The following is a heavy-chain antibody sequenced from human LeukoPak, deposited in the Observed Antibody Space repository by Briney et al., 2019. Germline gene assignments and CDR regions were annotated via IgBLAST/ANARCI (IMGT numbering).Heavy chain of an antibody. J-gene: IGHJ6*03. Sequence: ASVKVSCKSSGYTFTVYYMHWVRQAPGQGLEWMGWINPNSGGTNYAQKFQGRVTMTRDTSISTAYMELSRLRSDDTAVYYCARGVGATISYYHYYIDVWGKGTTVTVSS. CDR3: ARGVGATISYYHYYIDV. V-gene: IGHV1-2*02. D-gene: IGHD1-26*01. CDR2: INPNSGGT. CDR1: GYTFTVYY.